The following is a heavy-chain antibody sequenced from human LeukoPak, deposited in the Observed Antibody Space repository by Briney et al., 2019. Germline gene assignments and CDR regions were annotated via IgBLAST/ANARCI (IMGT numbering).Heavy chain of an antibody. CDR3: ARANPIAAAGTHYYGMDV. CDR2: ISAYNGNT. Sequence: ASVKVSCKASAYTFTTYGITWVRQAPGQGLEWMGWISAYNGNTNYAQKLQGRVTMTTDTSTSTAYTELRSLRSDDTAVYYCARANPIAAAGTHYYGMDVWGQGTTVTVSS. CDR1: AYTFTTYG. D-gene: IGHD6-13*01. J-gene: IGHJ6*02. V-gene: IGHV1-18*01.